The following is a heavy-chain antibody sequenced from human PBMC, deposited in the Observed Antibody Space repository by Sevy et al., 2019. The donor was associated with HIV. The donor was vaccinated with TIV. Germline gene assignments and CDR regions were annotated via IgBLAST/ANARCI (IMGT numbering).Heavy chain of an antibody. CDR2: ISNSGSDI. V-gene: IGHV3-11*01. J-gene: IGHJ3*02. CDR1: EFTFSDYY. D-gene: IGHD7-27*01. CDR3: ARVGMVSPDAFDI. Sequence: GSLRLSCAASEFTFSDYYMSWFRQAPGKGLEWVSYISNSGSDIYYADSVKGRFTISRDNAKKSLYLQMNSLRVEDTAVYYCARVGMVSPDAFDIWGQGTLVTVSS.